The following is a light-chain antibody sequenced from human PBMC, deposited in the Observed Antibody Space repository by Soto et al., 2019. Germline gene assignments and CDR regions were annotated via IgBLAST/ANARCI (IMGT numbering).Light chain of an antibody. CDR2: GAS. CDR3: QQYNNWPGT. J-gene: IGKJ1*01. V-gene: IGKV3-15*01. Sequence: EIVLTQSPGTLSVSPGERATLSCWASQSVSSKLAWYQQKPGQAPRLLFYGASTGATGIPARFSGSGSETEFTLSISSLQSEDFAVYYCQQYNNWPGTFGQGTKVDIK. CDR1: QSVSSK.